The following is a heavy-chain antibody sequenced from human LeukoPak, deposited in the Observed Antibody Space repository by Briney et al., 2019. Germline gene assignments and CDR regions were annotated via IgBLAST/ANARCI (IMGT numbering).Heavy chain of an antibody. CDR3: ARGGPGSTSHY. Sequence: PSETLSLTCAVYGGSFSGYYWSWIRQPPGKGLEWIGEINHSGSTNYNPSLKSRVTISVGTSKNQFSLKLSSVTAADTAVYYCARGGPGSTSHYWGQGTLVTVSS. J-gene: IGHJ4*02. CDR2: INHSGST. V-gene: IGHV4-34*01. D-gene: IGHD2-2*01. CDR1: GGSFSGYY.